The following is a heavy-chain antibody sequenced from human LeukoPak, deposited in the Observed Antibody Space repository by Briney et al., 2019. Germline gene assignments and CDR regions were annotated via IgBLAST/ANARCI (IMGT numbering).Heavy chain of an antibody. CDR2: INAGNGNT. J-gene: IGHJ4*02. CDR3: ARGQAVAGFFDY. V-gene: IGHV1-3*01. CDR1: GYTFTSYA. D-gene: IGHD6-19*01. Sequence: PRASVKVSCKASGYTFTSYAMHWVRQAPGQRLEWMGWINAGNGNTKYSQKSQGRVTITRDTSASTAYMELSSLRSEDTAVYYCARGQAVAGFFDYWGQGTLVTVSS.